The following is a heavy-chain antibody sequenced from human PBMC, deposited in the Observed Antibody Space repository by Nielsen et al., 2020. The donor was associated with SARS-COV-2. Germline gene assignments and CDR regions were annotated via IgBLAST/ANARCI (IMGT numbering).Heavy chain of an antibody. CDR3: ARLSRRAWDGYNT. V-gene: IGHV3-11*01. Sequence: GESLKISCAASGFTFSDYYMSWIRQAPGKGLEWVSYISSSGSTIYYADSVKGRFTISRDNAKNSLYLQMNSLRAEDTAVYYCARLSRRAWDGYNTWGQGTLVTVSS. D-gene: IGHD5-24*01. J-gene: IGHJ4*02. CDR2: ISSSGSTI. CDR1: GFTFSDYY.